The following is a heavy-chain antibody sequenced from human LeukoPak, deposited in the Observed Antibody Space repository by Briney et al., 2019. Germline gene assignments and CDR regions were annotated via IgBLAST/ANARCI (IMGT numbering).Heavy chain of an antibody. CDR1: GYTFTSYG. Sequence: GASEKVSCKASGYTFTSYGISWVRQAPGQGLEWMGWISAYNGNTNYAQKLQGRVTMTTDTSTSTAYMELRSLRSDDTAVYYCARARAAGTPTLFDYWGQGTLVTVSS. D-gene: IGHD6-13*01. J-gene: IGHJ4*02. V-gene: IGHV1-18*04. CDR3: ARARAAGTPTLFDY. CDR2: ISAYNGNT.